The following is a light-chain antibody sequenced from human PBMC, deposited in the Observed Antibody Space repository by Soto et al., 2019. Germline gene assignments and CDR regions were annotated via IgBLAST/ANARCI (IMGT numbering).Light chain of an antibody. J-gene: IGLJ1*01. CDR2: DVS. Sequence: QSALTQPRSVSGSPGQSVTISCTGTSSDVGAYNYVSWYQQHPGKAPKVMIYDVSKRPSGVPDRFSGSKSGTTASLTISGLQADDEADYYCCSYAGSYNYVFGSGTKRTVL. V-gene: IGLV2-11*01. CDR3: CSYAGSYNYV. CDR1: SSDVGAYNY.